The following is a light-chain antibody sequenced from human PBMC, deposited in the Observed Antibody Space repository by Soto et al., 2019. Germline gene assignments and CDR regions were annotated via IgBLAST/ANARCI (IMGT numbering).Light chain of an antibody. CDR2: AAS. J-gene: IGKJ1*01. CDR1: QSISSW. V-gene: IGKV1-5*01. Sequence: DIQMTQSPSTLSASVGDRVTITCRASQSISSWLAWYQQKPGKAPKLLIYAASTLQSGVPSRLSGSGSGTEFTLTISSLQPDDFATYYCQHYNSYSEAFGQGTKVEIK. CDR3: QHYNSYSEA.